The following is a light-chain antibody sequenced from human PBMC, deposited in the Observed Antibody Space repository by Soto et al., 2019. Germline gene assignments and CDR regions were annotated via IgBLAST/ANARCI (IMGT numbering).Light chain of an antibody. CDR1: QSISSY. Sequence: DIQMTQSPSSLSASVGDRVTITCRASQSISSYLNWYQQKPGKAPKLLIYDASSLQSGVPSRFSGSGSGTDFTLTISSQQPEDFATYYCQQSYSTPLTFGGGTKVEIK. J-gene: IGKJ4*01. V-gene: IGKV1-39*01. CDR3: QQSYSTPLT. CDR2: DAS.